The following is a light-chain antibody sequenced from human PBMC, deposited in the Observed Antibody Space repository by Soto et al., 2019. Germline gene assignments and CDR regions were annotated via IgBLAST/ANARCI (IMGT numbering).Light chain of an antibody. Sequence: IVMTQSPGTLSVSPGEIATVFCRASQSVSNKLAWYQQKPGQAPRLIIYGTSTRATGIPARFSGSGSGTDFTLTISSLQSEDFAVYYCQQYNNWPPWTFGQGTKVDIK. J-gene: IGKJ1*01. CDR2: GTS. CDR3: QQYNNWPPWT. CDR1: QSVSNK. V-gene: IGKV3-15*01.